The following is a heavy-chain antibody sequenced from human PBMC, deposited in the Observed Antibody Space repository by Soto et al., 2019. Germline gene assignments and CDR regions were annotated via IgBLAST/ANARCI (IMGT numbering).Heavy chain of an antibody. V-gene: IGHV1-69*02. J-gene: IGHJ4*02. Sequence: QVQLVQSGAEVKKPGSSMKVSCKASGFTFSTYTITWVRQAPGQGLEWMGKIIPIVDIANYAQKFQGRVTITADKSTSTAYMELSSLRSEDTAVYYCARDYYYGSGSSMDIFDYWGQGTLVTVSS. CDR1: GFTFSTYT. D-gene: IGHD3-10*01. CDR2: IIPIVDIA. CDR3: ARDYYYGSGSSMDIFDY.